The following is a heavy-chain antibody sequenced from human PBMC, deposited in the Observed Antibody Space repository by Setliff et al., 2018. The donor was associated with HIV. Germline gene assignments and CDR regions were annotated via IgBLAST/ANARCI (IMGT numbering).Heavy chain of an antibody. CDR3: ARAIMTATPFFDY. CDR2: ILPVFHTA. Sequence: GASVKVSCKASGGSFNNFGINWVRQAPGQGLEWMGGILPVFHTANYPQKFQGRVAITTDETTSTAYMELSSLSSEDTAIYYCARAIMTATPFFDYWGQGTLVTVSS. D-gene: IGHD3-9*01. CDR1: GGSFNNFG. V-gene: IGHV1-69*05. J-gene: IGHJ4*02.